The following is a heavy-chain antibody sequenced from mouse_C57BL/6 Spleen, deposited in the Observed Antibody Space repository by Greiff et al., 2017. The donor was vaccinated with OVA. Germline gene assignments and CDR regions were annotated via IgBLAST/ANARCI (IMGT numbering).Heavy chain of an antibody. CDR3: ARDYYGSSSWFAY. CDR2: ISSGSSTI. J-gene: IGHJ3*01. Sequence: DVKLVESGGGLVKPGGSLKLSCAASGFTFSDYGMHWVRQAPEKGLEWVAYISSGSSTIYYADTVKGRFTISRDNAKNTLFLQMTSLRSEDTAMYYCARDYYGSSSWFAYWGQGTLVTVSA. CDR1: GFTFSDYG. D-gene: IGHD1-1*01. V-gene: IGHV5-17*01.